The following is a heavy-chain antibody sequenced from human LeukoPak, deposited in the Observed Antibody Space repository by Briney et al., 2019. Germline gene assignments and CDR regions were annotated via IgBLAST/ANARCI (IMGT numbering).Heavy chain of an antibody. J-gene: IGHJ4*02. CDR2: IRSKAYGGTT. D-gene: IGHD3-10*01. Sequence: GGSLRLSCTASGFTFGDYAMSWVRQAPGKGLEWVGFIRSKAYGGTTEYAASVKGRFTISRDDSKNTLYLQMNSLKTEDTAVYYCTTDMVRGSDYWGQGTLVTVSS. CDR1: GFTFGDYA. CDR3: TTDMVRGSDY. V-gene: IGHV3-49*04.